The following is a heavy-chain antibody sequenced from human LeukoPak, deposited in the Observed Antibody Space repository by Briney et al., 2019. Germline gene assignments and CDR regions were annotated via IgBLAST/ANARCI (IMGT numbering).Heavy chain of an antibody. Sequence: GGSLRLSCAASGFTFSNAWMSWVRQAPGKGLERVGRIKSKTDGGTTDYAAPVKGRFTISRDDSKNTLYLQMNSLKTEDTAVYYCATMGIAAAGPLVSYWGQGTLVTVSS. CDR3: ATMGIAAAGPLVSY. V-gene: IGHV3-15*01. D-gene: IGHD6-13*01. CDR1: GFTFSNAW. CDR2: IKSKTDGGTT. J-gene: IGHJ4*02.